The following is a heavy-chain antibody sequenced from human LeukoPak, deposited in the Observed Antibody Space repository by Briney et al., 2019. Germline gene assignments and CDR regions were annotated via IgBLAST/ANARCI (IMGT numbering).Heavy chain of an antibody. CDR1: GFTVSSNY. J-gene: IGHJ4*02. V-gene: IGHV3-53*01. D-gene: IGHD1-1*01. CDR3: ARVGVRGGFDY. CDR2: IYSGGST. Sequence: GGSLRLSCAASGFTVSSNYMSWVRQAPGKGLERVSVIYSGGSTYYADSVKGRFTTSRDDSKNTLYLQMNSPRAEDTAVYYCARVGVRGGFDYWGQGTLVTVSS.